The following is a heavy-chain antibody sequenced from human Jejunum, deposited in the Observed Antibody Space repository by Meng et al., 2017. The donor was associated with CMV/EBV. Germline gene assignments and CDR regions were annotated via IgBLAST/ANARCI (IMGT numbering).Heavy chain of an antibody. CDR2: ISHAGTSQ. V-gene: IGHV3-30-3*01. CDR3: AREVSTETTNWFDY. D-gene: IGHD1-14*01. CDR1: GFTFRNNA. J-gene: IGHJ4*02. Sequence: GFTFRNNAMHWVRQIPGKGLEWVAIISHAGTSQYYADSVMGRFSISRDNSRNTLYLDVNSLRTEDTALYYCAREVSTETTNWFDYWGQGTLVTVSS.